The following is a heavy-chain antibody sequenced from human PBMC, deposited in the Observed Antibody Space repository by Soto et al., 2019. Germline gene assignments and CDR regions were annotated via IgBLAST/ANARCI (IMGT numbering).Heavy chain of an antibody. CDR1: GFTFSSYG. V-gene: IGHV3-30*18. D-gene: IGHD3-9*01. Sequence: PGGSLRLSCAASGFTFSSYGMHWVRQAPGKGLEWEAVISYDGSNKYYADSVKGRFTISRDNSKNTLYLQMNSLRAEDTAVYYCAKDVVILRYFDLDAFDIWGQGTMVTVSS. CDR3: AKDVVILRYFDLDAFDI. J-gene: IGHJ3*02. CDR2: ISYDGSNK.